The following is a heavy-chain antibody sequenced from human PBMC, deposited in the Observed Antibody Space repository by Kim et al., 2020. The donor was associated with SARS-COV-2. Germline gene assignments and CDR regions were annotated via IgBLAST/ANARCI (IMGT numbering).Heavy chain of an antibody. J-gene: IGHJ1*01. Sequence: VKGRFTISRDNSKNSLYLQMNSLRTEDTALYYCAKDGGSSGYYYTGYFQHWGQGTLVTVSS. V-gene: IGHV3-43*01. CDR3: AKDGGSSGYYYTGYFQH. D-gene: IGHD3-22*01.